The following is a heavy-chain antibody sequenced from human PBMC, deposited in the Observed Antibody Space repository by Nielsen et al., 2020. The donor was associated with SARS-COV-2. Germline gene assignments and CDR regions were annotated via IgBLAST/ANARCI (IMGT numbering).Heavy chain of an antibody. Sequence: ESLKISCAASGFAFSSYWMHWVRQAPGKGLVWVSRIDSDGNNTSYADSVKGRFSISRDNAKNTLYLQMDSLRAEDTAVYYCATDLTTVDYWGQGTLVTVSS. J-gene: IGHJ4*02. V-gene: IGHV3-74*01. CDR2: IDSDGNNT. CDR1: GFAFSSYW. CDR3: ATDLTTVDY. D-gene: IGHD4-11*01.